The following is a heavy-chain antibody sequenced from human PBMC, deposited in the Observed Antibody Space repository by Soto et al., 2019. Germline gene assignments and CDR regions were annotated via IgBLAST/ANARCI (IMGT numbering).Heavy chain of an antibody. CDR2: IIPIFGTA. CDR1: GGTFSSYA. V-gene: IGHV1-69*01. J-gene: IGHJ2*01. Sequence: QVQLVQSGAEVKKPGSSVKVSCKASGGTFSSYAISWVRQAPGQGLEWMGGIIPIFGTANYAQKFQGRVTITADESTSIAYMELSSLRSEDTAVYYCASGGYCSGGSCYWYFDLCGRGTLVTVSS. D-gene: IGHD2-15*01. CDR3: ASGGYCSGGSCYWYFDL.